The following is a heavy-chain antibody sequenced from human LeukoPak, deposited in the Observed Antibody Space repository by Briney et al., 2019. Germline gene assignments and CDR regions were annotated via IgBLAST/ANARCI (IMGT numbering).Heavy chain of an antibody. CDR3: ARSPSSTWSPFFDY. CDR2: INPNSGGT. D-gene: IGHD6-13*01. Sequence: ASVKVSCKASGGTFSSYAISWLRQAPGQGLEWMAWINPNSGGTNYAQKFQGRVTMTRDTSISTAYMELSSLRSDDTAMYYCARSPSSTWSPFFDYWGQGTLVTVSS. J-gene: IGHJ4*02. CDR1: GGTFSSYA. V-gene: IGHV1-2*02.